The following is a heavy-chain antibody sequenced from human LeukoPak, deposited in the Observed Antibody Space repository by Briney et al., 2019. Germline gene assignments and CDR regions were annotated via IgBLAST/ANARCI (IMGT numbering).Heavy chain of an antibody. CDR3: ASDANQRYCSGGSCYSSLSQYGMDV. CDR2: IIPIFGTA. Sequence: ASLKVCCKASGGTFSSYAISWVRQAPGQGLEWMRGIIPIFGTANYAQKFQGRVTITADESTSTAYMELSSLRSEDTAVYYCASDANQRYCSGGSCYSSLSQYGMDVWGKGTTVTVSS. J-gene: IGHJ6*04. V-gene: IGHV1-69*01. CDR1: GGTFSSYA. D-gene: IGHD2-15*01.